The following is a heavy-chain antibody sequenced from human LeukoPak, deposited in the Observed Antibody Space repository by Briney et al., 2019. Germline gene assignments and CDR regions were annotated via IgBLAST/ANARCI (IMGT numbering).Heavy chain of an antibody. CDR3: ARDYYGSGQGIDY. CDR2: IHYTGSA. CDR1: GGSISSYY. J-gene: IGHJ4*02. D-gene: IGHD3-10*01. Sequence: SETLSLTCTVSGGSISSYYWSWIRQSPGKGLECIGYIHYTGSANYNPSLKSRVTISVETSKNQFSLKLSSVTAADTAVYYCARDYYGSGQGIDYWGQGTLVTVSS. V-gene: IGHV4-59*12.